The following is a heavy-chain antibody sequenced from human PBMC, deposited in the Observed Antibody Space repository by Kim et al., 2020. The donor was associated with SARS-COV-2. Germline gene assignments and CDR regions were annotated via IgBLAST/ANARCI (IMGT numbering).Heavy chain of an antibody. D-gene: IGHD6-13*01. J-gene: IGHJ4*02. CDR2: IYYSGST. V-gene: IGHV4-59*01. Sequence: SETLSLTCTVSGGSISSYYWSWIRQPPGKGLEWIGYIYYSGSTNYNPSLKSRVTISVDTSKNQFSLKLSSVTAADTAVYYCARVTAAAGNFDYWGQGTL. CDR3: ARVTAAAGNFDY. CDR1: GGSISSYY.